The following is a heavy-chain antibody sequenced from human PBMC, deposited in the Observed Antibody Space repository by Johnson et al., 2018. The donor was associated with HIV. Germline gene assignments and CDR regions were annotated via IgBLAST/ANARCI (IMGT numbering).Heavy chain of an antibody. J-gene: IGHJ3*01. CDR2: IYNDGSRT. CDR3: AKVDCGGDTCAGYDPFDL. Sequence: VQLVESGGGVVQPGRSLRVSCAASGFTFSSYGMHWVRQAPGKRPVWVARIYNDGSRTTYADSVRGRFTISRDNAKYTVDLQINSLRVEDTAVYYCAKVDCGGDTCAGYDPFDLWGQGTLVTVSS. V-gene: IGHV3-74*03. D-gene: IGHD2-21*01. CDR1: GFTFSSYG.